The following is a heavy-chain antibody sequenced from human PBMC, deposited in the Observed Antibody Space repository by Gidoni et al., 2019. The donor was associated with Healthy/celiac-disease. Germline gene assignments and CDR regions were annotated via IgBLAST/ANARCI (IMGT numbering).Heavy chain of an antibody. CDR2: ISYDGSNK. D-gene: IGHD2-15*01. CDR3: AKGLDIVVVVAATPHFD. J-gene: IGHJ4*01. V-gene: IGHV3-30*18. CDR1: GFTFSSYG. Sequence: QVQLVESGGGVVQPGRSLRLSCAASGFTFSSYGMHWVRQAPGKGLEWVAVISYDGSNKYYADSVKGRFTISRDNSKNTLYLQMNSLRAEDTAVYYCAKGLDIVVVVAATPHFD.